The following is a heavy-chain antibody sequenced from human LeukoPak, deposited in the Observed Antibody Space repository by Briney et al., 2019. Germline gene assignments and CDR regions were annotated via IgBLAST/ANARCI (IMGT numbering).Heavy chain of an antibody. CDR3: AREEVGLRFLEWLLNWFDP. V-gene: IGHV4-39*02. D-gene: IGHD3-3*01. J-gene: IGHJ5*02. CDR1: GGSISSSSYY. Sequence: SETLSLTCTVSGGSISSSSYYWGWIRQPPGKGLEWIGSIYYSGSTYYNPSLKSRVTISVDTSKNQFSLKLSSVTAADTAVYYCAREEVGLRFLEWLLNWFDPWGQGTLVTVSS. CDR2: IYYSGST.